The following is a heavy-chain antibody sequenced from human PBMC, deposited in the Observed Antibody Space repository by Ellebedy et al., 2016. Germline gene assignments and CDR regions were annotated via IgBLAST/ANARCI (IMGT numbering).Heavy chain of an antibody. CDR1: GGSISSSSSY. Sequence: SETLSLXXTVSGGSISSSSSYWGWIRQPPGKGLEWIGYIYYSGSTYYNPSLKSRVTISVDTSKNQFSLKLSSVTAADTAVYYCARAWRYYDSSGYPISPIDAFDIWGQGTMVTVSS. CDR3: ARAWRYYDSSGYPISPIDAFDI. CDR2: IYYSGST. V-gene: IGHV4-39*07. J-gene: IGHJ3*02. D-gene: IGHD3-22*01.